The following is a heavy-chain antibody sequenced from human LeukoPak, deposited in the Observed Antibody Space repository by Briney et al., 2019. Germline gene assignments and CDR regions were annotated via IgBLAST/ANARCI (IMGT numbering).Heavy chain of an antibody. D-gene: IGHD2-15*01. Sequence: GGPLRLSCAASGLPFTNAWMTWVRQAPGKGLEWVGRIKSKSDGGATDYAAPVKGRFTISRDDSKNTLYLQMSGLKTEDTAVYYCATVWAAGHFDYWGQGTLVTVSS. V-gene: IGHV3-15*01. CDR3: ATVWAAGHFDY. J-gene: IGHJ4*02. CDR2: IKSKSDGGAT. CDR1: GLPFTNAW.